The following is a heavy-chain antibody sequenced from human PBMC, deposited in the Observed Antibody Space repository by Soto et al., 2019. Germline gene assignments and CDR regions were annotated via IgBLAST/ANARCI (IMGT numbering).Heavy chain of an antibody. D-gene: IGHD5-12*01. CDR1: GGSINTFY. CDR2: IFSSGST. J-gene: IGHJ1*01. CDR3: ASNGSYSAYNLDDGLQLGSLDF. V-gene: IGHV4-4*07. Sequence: SLTCTVSGGSINTFYWIWVRQPAGKGLEWIGRIFSSGSTSFNPSLESRVAMSVDPSKNHFSLNLSSVTGAVMALYYCASNGSYSAYNLDDGLQLGSLDFWGQGAVVTVSS.